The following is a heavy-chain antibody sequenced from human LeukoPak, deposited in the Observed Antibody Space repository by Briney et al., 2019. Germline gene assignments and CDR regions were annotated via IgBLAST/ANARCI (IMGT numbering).Heavy chain of an antibody. CDR2: ISGSGGST. J-gene: IGHJ4*02. D-gene: IGHD5-18*01. CDR1: GFTFSSYA. CDR3: AKASGGGYSYGLIDY. Sequence: GGSLRLSCAASGFTFSSYAMSWVPQAPRKGLEWVSAISGSGGSTYYADSVKGRFTISRDNSKNTLYLKMTSLRAEDTAVYYCAKASGGGYSYGLIDYWGQGTLVTVSS. V-gene: IGHV3-23*01.